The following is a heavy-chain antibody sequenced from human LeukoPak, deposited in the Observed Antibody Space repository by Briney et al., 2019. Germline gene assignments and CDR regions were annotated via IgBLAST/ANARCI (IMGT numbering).Heavy chain of an antibody. Sequence: GGSLRLSCAASGFTFSSDGMHWVRQAPGKGLEWVAFIRYDGSNKYYPDSMKGRFTVSRDNSKNTLYLQMNSLRAEDTAVYYCATGSKVVISMNWFDPWGQGTLVTVSS. V-gene: IGHV3-30*02. CDR2: IRYDGSNK. D-gene: IGHD3-22*01. CDR1: GFTFSSDG. CDR3: ATGSKVVISMNWFDP. J-gene: IGHJ5*02.